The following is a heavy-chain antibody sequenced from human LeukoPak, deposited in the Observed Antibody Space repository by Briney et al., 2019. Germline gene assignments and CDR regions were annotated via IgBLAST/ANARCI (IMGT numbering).Heavy chain of an antibody. J-gene: IGHJ6*03. V-gene: IGHV3-20*04. D-gene: IGHD6-13*01. CDR3: ARGAGIAAAGDYYYYYMDV. Sequence: GGSLRLSCAASGFTFDDYGMSWVRQAPGKGLEWVSGINSNGGSTGYADSVKGRFTISRDNAKNSLYLQMNSLRAEDTALYYCARGAGIAAAGDYYYYYMDVWGKGTTVTVSS. CDR1: GFTFDDYG. CDR2: INSNGGST.